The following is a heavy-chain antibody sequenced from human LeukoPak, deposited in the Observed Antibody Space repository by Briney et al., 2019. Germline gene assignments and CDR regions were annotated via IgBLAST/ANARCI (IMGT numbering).Heavy chain of an antibody. J-gene: IGHJ6*03. CDR3: ATQGYGSGSYYNYYYMGV. V-gene: IGHV1-2*06. D-gene: IGHD3-10*01. CDR1: GYILTDYY. CDR2: INPNSGGT. Sequence: ASVKVSCKASGYILTDYYMHWVRQAPGQELGWMGRINPNSGGTNYAQKFQGRVTMTRDTSISTAYMELSRLRSDDTAVYYCATQGYGSGSYYNYYYMGVWGKGTTVTVSS.